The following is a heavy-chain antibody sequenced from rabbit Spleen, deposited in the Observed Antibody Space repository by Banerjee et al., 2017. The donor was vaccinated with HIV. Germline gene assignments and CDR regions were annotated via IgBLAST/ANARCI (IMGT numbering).Heavy chain of an antibody. J-gene: IGHJ4*01. V-gene: IGHV1S45*01. D-gene: IGHD6-1*01. Sequence: LEESGGGLVKPGGTLTLTCTVSGFSFSSNWICWVRQAPGKGLELIACIDTSSGDTYYATWAKGRFTISKTSSTTVTLQMTSLTAADTATYFCARGEHFSVGFSAFAIYLDLWGPGTLVTVS. CDR2: IDTSSGDT. CDR1: GFSFSSNW. CDR3: ARGEHFSVGFSAFAIYLDL.